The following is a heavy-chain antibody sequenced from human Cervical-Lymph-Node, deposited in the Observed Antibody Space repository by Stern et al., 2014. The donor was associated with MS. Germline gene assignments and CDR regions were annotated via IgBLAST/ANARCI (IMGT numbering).Heavy chain of an antibody. CDR3: ARQTTAWASDV. J-gene: IGHJ4*02. V-gene: IGHV5-51*01. CDR1: GFKFSIYW. Sequence: EVQLGESGAELIRPGESLKISCKGSGFKFSIYWIAWVRQMPGKGLEWMGIIYPGDSETRYSPSFKGQVTMSADKSTSTAYLQWSSLNASDTAMYFCARQTTAWASDVWGQGTLVTVSS. D-gene: IGHD1-14*01. CDR2: IYPGDSET.